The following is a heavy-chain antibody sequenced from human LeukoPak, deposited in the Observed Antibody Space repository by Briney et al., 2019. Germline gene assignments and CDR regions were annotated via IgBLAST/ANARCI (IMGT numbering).Heavy chain of an antibody. CDR2: MNPNSGNT. J-gene: IGHJ5*02. CDR1: GYTFTSYD. V-gene: IGHV1-8*01. Sequence: ASVKVSCKASGYTFTSYDINWVRQATGQGLEWMGWMNPNSGNTGYAQKFQGRVTMTRNTSISTAYMELSSLRSEDTAVYYCARAFVVVVAATGWWFDPWGQGTLVTVSP. D-gene: IGHD2-15*01. CDR3: ARAFVVVVAATGWWFDP.